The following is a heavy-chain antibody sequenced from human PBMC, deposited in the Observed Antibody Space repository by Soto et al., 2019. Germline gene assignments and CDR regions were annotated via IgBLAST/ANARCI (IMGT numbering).Heavy chain of an antibody. CDR2: INHSGST. V-gene: IGHV4-34*01. CDR3: ARDAKATSYYYYYGMDV. J-gene: IGHJ6*02. Sequence: SETLSLTCAVYGGSFSCYYWSWIRQPPGKGLEWIGEINHSGSTNYNPSLKSRVTISVDTSKNQFSLKLSSVTAADTAVYYCARDAKATSYYYYYGMDVWGQGTTVTV. D-gene: IGHD4-17*01. CDR1: GGSFSCYY.